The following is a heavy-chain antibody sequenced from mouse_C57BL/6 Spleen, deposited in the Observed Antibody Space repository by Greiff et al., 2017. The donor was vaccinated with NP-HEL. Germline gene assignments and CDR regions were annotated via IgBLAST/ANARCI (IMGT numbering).Heavy chain of an antibody. V-gene: IGHV5-4*01. D-gene: IGHD2-10*01. CDR1: GFTFSSYA. J-gene: IGHJ2*01. Sequence: EVQVVESGGGLVKPGGSLKLSCAASGFTFSSYAMSWVRQTPEKRLEWVATISDGGSYTYYPDNVKGRFTISRDNAKNNLYLQMSHLKSEDTAMYYCARDLAYYGNYGYYFDYWGQGTTLTVSS. CDR3: ARDLAYYGNYGYYFDY. CDR2: ISDGGSYT.